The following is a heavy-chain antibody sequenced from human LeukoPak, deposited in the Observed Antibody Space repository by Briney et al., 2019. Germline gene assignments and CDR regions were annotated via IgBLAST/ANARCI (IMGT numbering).Heavy chain of an antibody. CDR1: GSSFDTSW. CDR3: ARREYFYGYCDY. J-gene: IGHJ4*02. Sequence: GASLKISCKGSGSSFDTSWIGWVRRLPGKGLEWMGIIYPGDSDVRYNPSFQGQVTISADKSISTAYLQWGSLKASDTAIYYCARREYFYGYCDYWGQGTLVTVSS. V-gene: IGHV5-51*01. D-gene: IGHD5-18*01. CDR2: IYPGDSDV.